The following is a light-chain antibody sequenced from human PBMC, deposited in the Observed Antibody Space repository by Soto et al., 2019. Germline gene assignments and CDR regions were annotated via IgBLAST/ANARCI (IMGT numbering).Light chain of an antibody. CDR1: SSDIGTYNL. CDR2: EVN. CDR3: QSYDSSLSGL. V-gene: IGLV2-14*02. J-gene: IGLJ1*01. Sequence: QSALTQPASVSGSPGQSITISCTGTSSDIGTYNLVSWYQQHPGKAPKLMIYEVNKRPSGVPDRFSGSKSGTSASLAITGLQAEDEADYYCQSYDSSLSGLFG.